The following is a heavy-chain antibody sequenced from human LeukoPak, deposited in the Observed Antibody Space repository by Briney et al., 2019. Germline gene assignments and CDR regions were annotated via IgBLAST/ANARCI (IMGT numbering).Heavy chain of an antibody. CDR1: GFTVSSNY. Sequence: PGGSLRLSCAASGFTVSSNYMSWVRQAPGKGLEWVSVIYSGGSTYYADSVKGRFTISRDNSKNTNTLYLQMNSLRAEDTAVYYCAREHQQWLVGNWFDPWGQGTLVTVSS. J-gene: IGHJ5*02. V-gene: IGHV3-53*01. CDR2: IYSGGST. CDR3: AREHQQWLVGNWFDP. D-gene: IGHD6-19*01.